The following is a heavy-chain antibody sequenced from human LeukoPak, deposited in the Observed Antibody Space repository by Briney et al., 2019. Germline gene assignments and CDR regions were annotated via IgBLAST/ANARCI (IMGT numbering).Heavy chain of an antibody. CDR1: GFTFSSYE. Sequence: GGSLRLSCAASGFTFSSYEMNWVRQAPGKGLEWISYISSSGSTMYYADSVKGRFTISRDNAKNSLYLQMNSLRAEDTAVYYCAREVAGLDYWGQGTLVTVSS. D-gene: IGHD6-19*01. V-gene: IGHV3-48*03. J-gene: IGHJ4*02. CDR3: AREVAGLDY. CDR2: ISSSGSTM.